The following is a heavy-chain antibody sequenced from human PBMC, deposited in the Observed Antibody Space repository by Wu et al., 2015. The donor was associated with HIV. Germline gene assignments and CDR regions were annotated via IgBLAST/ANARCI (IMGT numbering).Heavy chain of an antibody. D-gene: IGHD5-24*01. CDR2: IIPIFGTS. J-gene: IGHJ3*01. Sequence: QVQLVQSGAEVKKPGSSVKVSCKASGGTFSNYAISWVRQAPGQGLEWMGGIIPIFGTSNYAQKFQGRVTITADESANTAYMELSSLRSEDTAVYYCARRGEMEDSSLWGAFDVWGQGTMITVS. CDR3: ARRGEMEDSSLWGAFDV. CDR1: GGTFSNYA. V-gene: IGHV1-69*12.